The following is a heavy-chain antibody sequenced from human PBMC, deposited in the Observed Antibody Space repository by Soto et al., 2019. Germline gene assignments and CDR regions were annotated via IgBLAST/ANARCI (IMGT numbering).Heavy chain of an antibody. D-gene: IGHD5-18*01. CDR3: TRQKADTAGYFDY. CDR1: GFTFSGSA. CDR2: IRSKANSYAT. V-gene: IGHV3-73*01. Sequence: GGSLRLSCAASGFTFSGSAMHWVRQASGKGLEWVGRIRSKANSYATAYAASVKGRFTISRDDSKNTAYLQMNSLKTEDTAVYYCTRQKADTAGYFDYWGQGTLVTVSS. J-gene: IGHJ4*02.